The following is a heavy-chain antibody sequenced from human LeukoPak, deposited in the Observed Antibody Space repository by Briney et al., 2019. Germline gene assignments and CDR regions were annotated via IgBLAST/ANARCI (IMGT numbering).Heavy chain of an antibody. CDR3: ASGRPFDY. CDR1: GFTFSTYE. D-gene: IGHD1-1*01. CDR2: ISSSGTTI. J-gene: IGHJ4*02. V-gene: IGHV3-48*03. Sequence: PGGSLRLSCAASGFTFSTYEMNWVRQAPGKGLEWVSHISSSGTTIYYADSVKGRFTISRDNAKNSLYLQVNSLRAEDTAVYYCASGRPFDYWGQGTLVTVSS.